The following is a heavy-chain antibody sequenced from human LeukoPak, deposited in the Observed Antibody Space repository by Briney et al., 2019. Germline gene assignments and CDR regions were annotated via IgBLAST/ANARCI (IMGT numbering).Heavy chain of an antibody. D-gene: IGHD1-14*01. CDR2: INGIGGST. J-gene: IGHJ4*02. CDR3: ATPARTDYADY. Sequence: GGSLRLSCAASGLIVSNNYMNWVRQAPGKGLEWVSSINGIGGSTYYGDSVKGRFTISRDNSKNTLYLQMNSLIAEDTAVYYYATPARTDYADYWGQGTLVTVSS. CDR1: GLIVSNNY. V-gene: IGHV3-23*01.